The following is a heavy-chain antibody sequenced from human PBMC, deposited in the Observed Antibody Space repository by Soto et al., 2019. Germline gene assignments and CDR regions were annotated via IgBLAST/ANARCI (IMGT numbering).Heavy chain of an antibody. J-gene: IGHJ4*02. CDR1: GYTFTGYY. CDR2: INPNSGGT. Sequence: ASVKVSCKASGYTFTGYYMHWVRQAPGQGLEWMGWINPNSGGTNYAQKFQGWVTMTRDTSISTAYMELSRLRSDDTAVYYCARSIPTDYGDLYDYWCQGTLVTVS. D-gene: IGHD4-17*01. V-gene: IGHV1-2*04. CDR3: ARSIPTDYGDLYDY.